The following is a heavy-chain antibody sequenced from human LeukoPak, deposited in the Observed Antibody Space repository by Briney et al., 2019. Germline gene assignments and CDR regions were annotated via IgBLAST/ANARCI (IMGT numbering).Heavy chain of an antibody. D-gene: IGHD1-1*01. Sequence: SQTLSLTCAISGDSVSSNSAAWNWIRQSPSRGLEWLGRTYYRSKWSTYYAVSVKSRISINRDTSKNQISLQLNSVTPEDTAVYYCARSTGPIDYWGQGTLVTVSS. J-gene: IGHJ4*02. CDR2: TYYRSKWST. CDR1: GDSVSSNSAA. V-gene: IGHV6-1*01. CDR3: ARSTGPIDY.